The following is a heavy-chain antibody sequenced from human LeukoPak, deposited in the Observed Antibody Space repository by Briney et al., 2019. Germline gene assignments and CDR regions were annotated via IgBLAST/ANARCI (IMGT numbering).Heavy chain of an antibody. Sequence: PGGSLRLSCAASGFTFSTYAMNWVRQAPGKGLEWVSAISGGGGNTYYADSVKGRFTISRDNSKNTLYLQMNSLRAEDTAIYYCARTWGNYHPFDYWGQGSLVTVSS. V-gene: IGHV3-23*01. CDR1: GFTFSTYA. D-gene: IGHD1-7*01. CDR2: ISGGGGNT. CDR3: ARTWGNYHPFDY. J-gene: IGHJ4*02.